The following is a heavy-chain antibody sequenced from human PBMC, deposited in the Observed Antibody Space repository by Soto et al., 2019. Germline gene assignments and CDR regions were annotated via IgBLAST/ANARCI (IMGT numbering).Heavy chain of an antibody. V-gene: IGHV2-5*02. Sequence: QITLKESGPTLVNPTQTLTLTCIFSGFSLTTSEVGVAWIRQSPGKALEWLALMYWDGDKRYSPFLKSRLTITKDTSNNQVVLTMTNMDPVDTCTYYCAHKGGRGAGMDVWGQGTTVTVSS. CDR2: MYWDGDK. CDR1: GFSLTTSEVG. J-gene: IGHJ6*02. CDR3: AHKGGRGAGMDV. D-gene: IGHD2-15*01.